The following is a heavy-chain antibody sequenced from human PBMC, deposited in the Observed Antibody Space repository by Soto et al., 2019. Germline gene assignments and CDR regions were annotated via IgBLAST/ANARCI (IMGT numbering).Heavy chain of an antibody. J-gene: IGHJ6*02. Sequence: GESLKISCKGSGYSFTIYWIGWVRQMPGKGLEWMGIIYPGDSDTRYSPSFQGQVTISADKSISTAYLQWSSLKASDTAMYYCARTSVVGATNYYYYGMDVWGQGTTVTVSS. D-gene: IGHD1-26*01. CDR2: IYPGDSDT. CDR1: GYSFTIYW. CDR3: ARTSVVGATNYYYYGMDV. V-gene: IGHV5-51*01.